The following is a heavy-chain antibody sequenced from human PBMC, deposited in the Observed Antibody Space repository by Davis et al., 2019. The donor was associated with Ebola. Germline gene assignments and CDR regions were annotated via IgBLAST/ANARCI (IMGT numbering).Heavy chain of an antibody. V-gene: IGHV1-69*10. CDR3: AKLGTDYDFWSGEKEYYYYYYMDV. CDR2: IIPILGIA. D-gene: IGHD3-3*01. Sequence: SVKVSCKASGGTFSSYAISWVRQAPGQGLEWMGGIIPILGIANYAQKFQGRVTITADESTSTAYMELSSLRSEDTAVYYCAKLGTDYDFWSGEKEYYYYYYMDVWGKGTTVTVSS. CDR1: GGTFSSYA. J-gene: IGHJ6*03.